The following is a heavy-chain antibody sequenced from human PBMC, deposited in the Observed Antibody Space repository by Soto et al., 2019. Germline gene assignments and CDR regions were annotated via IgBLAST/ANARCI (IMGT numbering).Heavy chain of an antibody. J-gene: IGHJ6*02. V-gene: IGHV3-21*01. CDR2: ISSSSSYI. D-gene: IGHD2-15*01. CDR3: ARDRQSEDCSGGSCYFSYYYGMDV. CDR1: GFTFSSYS. Sequence: GSLRLSCAASGFTFSSYSMNWVRQAPGKGLDWVSSISSSSSYIYYADSVKGRFTISRDNAKNSLYLQMNSLRAEDTAVYYCARDRQSEDCSGGSCYFSYYYGMDVWGQGTTVTVSS.